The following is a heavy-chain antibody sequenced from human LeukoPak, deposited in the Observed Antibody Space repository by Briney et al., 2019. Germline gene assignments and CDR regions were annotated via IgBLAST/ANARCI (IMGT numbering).Heavy chain of an antibody. Sequence: PSETLSLTCAVYGGSFSGYYWGWIRQPPGKGLEWIGSIYYSGSTYYNPSLKSRVTISVDTSKNQFSLKLSSVTAADTAVYYCARLWFGELFPLYNWFDPWGQGTLVTVSS. CDR1: GGSFSGYY. V-gene: IGHV4-39*01. CDR3: ARLWFGELFPLYNWFDP. D-gene: IGHD3-10*01. J-gene: IGHJ5*02. CDR2: IYYSGST.